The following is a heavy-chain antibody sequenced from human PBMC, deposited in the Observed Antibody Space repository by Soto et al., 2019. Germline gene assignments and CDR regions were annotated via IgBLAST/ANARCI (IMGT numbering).Heavy chain of an antibody. CDR1: GFSLSTSGVG. Sequence: QITLKESGPTLVKPTQTLTLTCTFSGFSLSTSGVGVGWIRQPPGKALEWLALIYWDDDKRYSPSLKSRLTITKYTSKNQVVLTMTNMDPVDTATYYCAHVYGGYDNFDYWGQGTLVNVSS. V-gene: IGHV2-5*02. J-gene: IGHJ4*02. CDR3: AHVYGGYDNFDY. D-gene: IGHD5-12*01. CDR2: IYWDDDK.